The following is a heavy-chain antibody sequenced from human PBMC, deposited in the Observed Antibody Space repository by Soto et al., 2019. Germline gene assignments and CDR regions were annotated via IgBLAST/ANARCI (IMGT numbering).Heavy chain of an antibody. CDR2: IYYSGST. J-gene: IGHJ5*02. CDR3: ARDAQSWFDP. Sequence: SETLSLTCTVSGGSISSGGYYWSWIRQHPGKGLEWIGYIYYSGSTYYNPSLKSRVTISVDTSKNQFSLKLSSVTAADTAVYYCARDAQSWFDPWGQGILVTVSS. CDR1: GGSISSGGYY. V-gene: IGHV4-31*03.